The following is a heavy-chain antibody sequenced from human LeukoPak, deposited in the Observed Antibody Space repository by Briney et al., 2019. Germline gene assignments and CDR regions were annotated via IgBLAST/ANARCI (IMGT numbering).Heavy chain of an antibody. V-gene: IGHV4-59*01. CDR3: ARVRWLHAYYSYYYMDV. Sequence: SETLSLTCTVSDDSINTYYWSWIRQPPGKGLEWIGYIYHSGSTNYNPSLRSRVTISVDTSKSQLSLKLNSVTAADTAVYFCARVRWLHAYYSYYYMDVWGRGTTVTVSS. CDR1: DDSINTYY. CDR2: IYHSGST. D-gene: IGHD3-22*01. J-gene: IGHJ6*03.